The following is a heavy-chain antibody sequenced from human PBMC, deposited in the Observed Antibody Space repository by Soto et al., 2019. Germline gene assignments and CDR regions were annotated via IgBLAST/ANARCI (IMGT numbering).Heavy chain of an antibody. Sequence: QVQLVESGGGVVQPGRSLRLSCAASGFTFSSYAMHWVRQAPGKGLEWVAVISYDGSNKYYADSVKGRFTISRDNSKNTLYLQMNSLRAEDTAVYYCARVGRGRTTLGYWGQGTLVTVSS. J-gene: IGHJ4*02. CDR1: GFTFSSYA. D-gene: IGHD3-16*01. CDR2: ISYDGSNK. V-gene: IGHV3-30-3*01. CDR3: ARVGRGRTTLGY.